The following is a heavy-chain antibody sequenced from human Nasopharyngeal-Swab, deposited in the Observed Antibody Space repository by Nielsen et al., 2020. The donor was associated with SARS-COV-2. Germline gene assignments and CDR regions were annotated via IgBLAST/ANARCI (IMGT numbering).Heavy chain of an antibody. CDR2: ISSSSSYI. D-gene: IGHD6-13*01. CDR3: ARDGSADPAYSSSWFYYFYFDY. J-gene: IGHJ4*02. CDR1: GFTFNNYA. V-gene: IGHV3-21*01. Sequence: GESLKISCAASGFTFNNYAMSWVRQAPGKGLEWVSSISSSSSYIYYADSVKGRFTISRDNAKNSLYLQMNSLRAEDTAVYYCARDGSADPAYSSSWFYYFYFDYWGQGTLVTVSS.